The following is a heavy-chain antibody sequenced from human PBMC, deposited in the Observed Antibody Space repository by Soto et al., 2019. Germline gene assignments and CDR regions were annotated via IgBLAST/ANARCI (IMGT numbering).Heavy chain of an antibody. D-gene: IGHD3-10*01. CDR3: ARSMVRGHFDY. CDR1: GGTFSSYT. Sequence: QVQLVQSGAEVKKPGSSVKVSCKASGGTFSSYTISWVRQAPGQGLEWMGRIIPILGIANYAQKFQGRVTITADKSTSTAYMELSSLRSEDTAVYSCARSMVRGHFDYWGQGTLVTVSS. J-gene: IGHJ4*02. CDR2: IIPILGIA. V-gene: IGHV1-69*02.